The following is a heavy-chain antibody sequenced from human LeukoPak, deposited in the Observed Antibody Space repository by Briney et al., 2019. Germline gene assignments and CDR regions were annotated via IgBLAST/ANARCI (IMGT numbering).Heavy chain of an antibody. CDR2: ISGSGGST. V-gene: IGHV3-23*01. CDR3: AKSADYYDSSGQYYFDY. Sequence: PGGSLRLSCAASGFTFSSYAMSWVRQAPGKGLEWVSAISGSGGSTYCADSVKGRFTISRDNSKNTLYLQMNSLRAEDTAVYYCAKSADYYDSSGQYYFDYWGQGTLVTVSS. CDR1: GFTFSSYA. D-gene: IGHD3-22*01. J-gene: IGHJ4*02.